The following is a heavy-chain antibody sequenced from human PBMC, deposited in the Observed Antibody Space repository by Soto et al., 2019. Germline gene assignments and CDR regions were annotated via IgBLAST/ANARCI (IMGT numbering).Heavy chain of an antibody. CDR1: GFTFDDYA. J-gene: IGHJ3*02. D-gene: IGHD6-13*01. Sequence: GGSLRLSCAASGFTFDDYAMHWVRQAPGKGLEWVSGISWNSGSIGYADSVKGRFTISRDNAKNSLYLQMNSLRAEDTALYYCAKDGARYSSSWTPDAFDIWGQGTMVTVSS. CDR3: AKDGARYSSSWTPDAFDI. V-gene: IGHV3-9*01. CDR2: ISWNSGSI.